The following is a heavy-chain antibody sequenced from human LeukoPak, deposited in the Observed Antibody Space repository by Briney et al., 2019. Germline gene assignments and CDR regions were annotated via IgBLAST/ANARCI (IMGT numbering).Heavy chain of an antibody. Sequence: GRSLRLSCAASGFTFSSYPMHWVRQAPGKGLEYVSAISSNGGSTYYANSVKGRFTISRDNSKNTLYLQMGSLRAEDMAVYYCARAKSYGLIDYWGQGTLVTVSS. V-gene: IGHV3-64*01. CDR1: GFTFSSYP. CDR2: ISSNGGST. J-gene: IGHJ4*02. D-gene: IGHD5-18*01. CDR3: ARAKSYGLIDY.